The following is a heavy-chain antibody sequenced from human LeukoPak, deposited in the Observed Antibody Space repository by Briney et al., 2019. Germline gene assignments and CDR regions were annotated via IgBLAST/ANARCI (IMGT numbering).Heavy chain of an antibody. CDR1: GFTFSSYA. Sequence: PGGSLRLSCAASGFTFSSYAMSWVRQAPGKGLEWVSAISGSGGSTYYADSVKGRFTISRDNSKNTLYLQMNSLRAEDTAVYYCAKASGFGGNSDRHFDYWGQGTLVTVSS. D-gene: IGHD4-23*01. J-gene: IGHJ4*02. V-gene: IGHV3-23*01. CDR3: AKASGFGGNSDRHFDY. CDR2: ISGSGGST.